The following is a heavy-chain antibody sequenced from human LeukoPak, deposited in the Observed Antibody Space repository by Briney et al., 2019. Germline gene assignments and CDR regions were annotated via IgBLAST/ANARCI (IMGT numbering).Heavy chain of an antibody. CDR1: GYSFTRYG. J-gene: IGHJ4*02. CDR2: ISGSNGNT. CDR3: ARADFWSGYYDY. D-gene: IGHD3-3*01. V-gene: IGHV1-18*01. Sequence: ASVKVSCKASGYSFTRYGMSLVRQAPGQGPEWMGWISGSNGNTNYAQKFQGRVTLTTDTSTSTAYMELRSLRSDDTAVYYCARADFWSGYYDYWGQGTLVTVSS.